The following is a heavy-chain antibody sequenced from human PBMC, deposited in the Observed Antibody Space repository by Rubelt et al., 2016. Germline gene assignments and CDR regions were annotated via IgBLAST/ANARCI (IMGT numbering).Heavy chain of an antibody. CDR2: FSSGAI. J-gene: IGHJ2*01. V-gene: IGHV3-48*02. Sequence: EVQLVESGGGLIQPGGSLRLSCAASGLTVSSNYMSWVRQAPGKGLEWVSYFSSGAIYYSDSVRGRFTTSRDIAQNSLYLKMSGLRDEDTAVYYCARGITAVTLRWYLDLWGRGTLVTVSS. D-gene: IGHD3-16*01. CDR1: GLTVSSNY. CDR3: ARGITAVTLRWYLDL.